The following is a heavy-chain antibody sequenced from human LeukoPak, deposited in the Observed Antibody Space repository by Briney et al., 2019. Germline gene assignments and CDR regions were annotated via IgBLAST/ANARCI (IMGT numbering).Heavy chain of an antibody. CDR2: IIPIFGTA. CDR1: EGTFSSYA. V-gene: IGHV1-69*13. CDR3: AREGKRPHTFDY. J-gene: IGHJ4*02. Sequence: ASVKVSCKASEGTFSSYAISWVRQAPGQGLEWMGGIIPIFGTANYAQKFQGRVTITADESTSTAYMELSSLRSEDTAVYYCAREGKRPHTFDYWGQGTLVTVSS. D-gene: IGHD1-1*01.